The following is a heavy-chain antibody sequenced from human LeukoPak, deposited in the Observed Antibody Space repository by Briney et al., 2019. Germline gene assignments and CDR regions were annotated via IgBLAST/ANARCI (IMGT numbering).Heavy chain of an antibody. V-gene: IGHV4-39*01. CDR1: GGSISSSSYY. CDR3: ARLRAMVRGVFDY. Sequence: PSETLSLTCTVSGGSISSSSYYWGWIRQPPGKGLEWIGSIYYSGSTHYNPSLKSRVTISVDTSKNQFSLKLSSVTAADTAVYYCARLRAMVRGVFDYWGQGTLVTVSS. J-gene: IGHJ4*02. CDR2: IYYSGST. D-gene: IGHD3-10*01.